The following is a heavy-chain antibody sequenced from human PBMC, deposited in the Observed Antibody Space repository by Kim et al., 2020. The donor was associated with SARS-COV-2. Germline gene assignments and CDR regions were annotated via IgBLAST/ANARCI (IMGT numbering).Heavy chain of an antibody. CDR1: GFTFSGSA. V-gene: IGHV3-73*01. CDR3: TRHSPGWELN. Sequence: GGSLRLSCAASGFTFSGSAMHWVRQASGKGLEWVGRIRSKTYNYATEYAASVKGRFTISRDDSKNTAFLQMNSLKIEDTAVYYCTRHSPGWELNWGQGTLVTVSS. J-gene: IGHJ4*02. D-gene: IGHD1-26*01. CDR2: IRSKTYNYAT.